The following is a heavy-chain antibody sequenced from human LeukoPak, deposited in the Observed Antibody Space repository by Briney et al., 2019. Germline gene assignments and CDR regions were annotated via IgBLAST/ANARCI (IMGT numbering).Heavy chain of an antibody. J-gene: IGHJ3*02. D-gene: IGHD3-16*01. CDR3: ARDLLGGGTFDI. V-gene: IGHV3-53*01. CDR1: GFTVSSNF. Sequence: GGSLRLSCAASGFTVSSNFMNWVRQAPGKGLEWVSDYADSVKGRLTISRDNSKNTLYLQMNSLRAEDTAVYYCARDLLGGGTFDIWGQGTMVTVSS.